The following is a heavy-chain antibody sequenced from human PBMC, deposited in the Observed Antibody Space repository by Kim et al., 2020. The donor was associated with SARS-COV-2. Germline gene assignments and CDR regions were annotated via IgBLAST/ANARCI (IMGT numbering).Heavy chain of an antibody. CDR3: AKVGGSRGYYYYYYGMDV. V-gene: IGHV3-23*01. J-gene: IGHJ6*02. D-gene: IGHD2-15*01. Sequence: ASVKGRFAISRDNSKNTLYLQMNSLRAEDTAVYYCAKVGGSRGYYYYYYGMDVWGQGTTVTVSS.